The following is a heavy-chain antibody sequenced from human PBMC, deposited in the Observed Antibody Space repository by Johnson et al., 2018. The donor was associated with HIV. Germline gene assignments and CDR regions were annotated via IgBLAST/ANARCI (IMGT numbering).Heavy chain of an antibody. Sequence: QVQLVESGGGVVQPGGSLRLSCAASGFSFSSYGMYWARQAPDKGLEWVSVIYSGGSTYYADSVKGRFTISRDNSQNTLYLQMNSLRREDTAMYYCASPPSGYDFWDGPNIFDVWGQGTMVSVAS. CDR2: IYSGGST. V-gene: IGHV3-NL1*01. D-gene: IGHD3-3*01. CDR3: ASPPSGYDFWDGPNIFDV. CDR1: GFSFSSYG. J-gene: IGHJ3*01.